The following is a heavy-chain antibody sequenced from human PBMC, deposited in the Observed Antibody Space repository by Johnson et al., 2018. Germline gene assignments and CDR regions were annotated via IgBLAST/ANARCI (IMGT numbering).Heavy chain of an antibody. CDR2: IGAESVYI. CDR3: ARGQWRVPGQRYYMDV. CDR1: RFSFNVDS. D-gene: IGHD6-19*01. Sequence: VQLVQAGGGLVKPGGSLGLCCKASRFSFNVDSMTWVRQAPGQGLEWVSFIGAESVYIQYADSVRGRFTIPRDNAKNSLYLQISALRIEDTAIYFCARGQWRVPGQRYYMDVWGKGTTVTVSS. J-gene: IGHJ6*03. V-gene: IGHV3-21*06.